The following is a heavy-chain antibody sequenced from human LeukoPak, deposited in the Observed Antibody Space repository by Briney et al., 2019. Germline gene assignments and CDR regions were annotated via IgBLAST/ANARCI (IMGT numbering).Heavy chain of an antibody. CDR1: GFTLGSHD. V-gene: IGHV3-13*01. D-gene: IGHD5-18*01. CDR2: IASGFQT. CDR3: VREARGYHYTYFDY. Sequence: PGGSLRLSCTASGFTLGSHDMHWVRQTTGEGLEWVAAIASGFQTFYAGSVKGRFTVSREDAMNSLYLQMNSLRAGDTAVYYCVREARGYHYTYFDYWGQGTLVTVSS. J-gene: IGHJ4*02.